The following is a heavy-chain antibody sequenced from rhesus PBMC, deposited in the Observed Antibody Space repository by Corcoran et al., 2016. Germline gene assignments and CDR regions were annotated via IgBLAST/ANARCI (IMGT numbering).Heavy chain of an antibody. Sequence: QLQLQESGPGLVKPSETLSVTCAVSGGSISSSNWWSWIRQPPGKGLEWIGYISGSSGSTSYNPSLKSRVTISTDTSKNQFSLKLSSVTAADTAVYYCARRRVGATFDYWGQGVLVTVSS. CDR2: ISGSSGST. V-gene: IGHV4-65*01. CDR1: GGSISSSNW. CDR3: ARRRVGATFDY. D-gene: IGHD1-44*02. J-gene: IGHJ4*01.